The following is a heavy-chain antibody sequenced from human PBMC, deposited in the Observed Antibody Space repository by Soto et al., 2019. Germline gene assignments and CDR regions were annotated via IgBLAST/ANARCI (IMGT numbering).Heavy chain of an antibody. J-gene: IGHJ4*02. V-gene: IGHV3-23*01. CDR2: ISASGGST. CDR1: GFAFSSYT. CDR3: AKDRGGFARGWEYYDF. Sequence: GGSLRLSCAASGFAFSSYTMSWFRQTPGKGLEWVSSISASGGSTYYGDSLKGRFTISRDNSKNTLNLHIKSLGVEDSAVYYCAKDRGGFARGWEYYDFWGQGTQVTVSS. D-gene: IGHD6-19*01.